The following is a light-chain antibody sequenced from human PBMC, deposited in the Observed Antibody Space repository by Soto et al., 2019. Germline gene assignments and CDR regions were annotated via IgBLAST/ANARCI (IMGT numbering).Light chain of an antibody. CDR3: QQYDSAPPGYT. CDR1: QSVSSTY. J-gene: IGKJ2*01. CDR2: GAS. Sequence: EIVLTQSPGTLSLSPGEGTTLSCTTSQSVSSTYFAWYQQKPGQAPRLLIYGASNRATGIPDRFSGSGSGTDFPRTISRLETEDFAMYYCQQYDSAPPGYTFGKGTKLEIK. V-gene: IGKV3-20*01.